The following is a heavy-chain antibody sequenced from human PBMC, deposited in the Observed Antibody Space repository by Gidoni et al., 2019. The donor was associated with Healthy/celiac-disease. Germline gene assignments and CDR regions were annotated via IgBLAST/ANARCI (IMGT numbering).Heavy chain of an antibody. V-gene: IGHV1-46*01. CDR1: VYTFTSYN. D-gene: IGHD1-26*01. CDR2: INPSGGST. Sequence: QVQLVQSGAELKKPGSSVKASCKSSVYTFTSYNMHWVRQAPGQGLEWKGIINPSGGSTSYEKKCQGRVTMTRDTSTRKVYMELSSLRSEDTAVYYCARVDSGSYGWFDPWGQGTLVTVSS. CDR3: ARVDSGSYGWFDP. J-gene: IGHJ5*02.